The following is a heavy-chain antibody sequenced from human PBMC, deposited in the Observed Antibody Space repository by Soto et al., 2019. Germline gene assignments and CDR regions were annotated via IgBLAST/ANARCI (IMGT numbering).Heavy chain of an antibody. Sequence: ASVKVSCKASGGTFSSCAISWVRQAPGQGLEWMGGIIPIFGTANYAQKFQGRVTITADESTSTAYMELSSLRSEDTAVYYCAREMGYYDSSGYSCWGQGTLVTVSS. D-gene: IGHD3-22*01. J-gene: IGHJ4*02. CDR1: GGTFSSCA. CDR3: AREMGYYDSSGYSC. CDR2: IIPIFGTA. V-gene: IGHV1-69*13.